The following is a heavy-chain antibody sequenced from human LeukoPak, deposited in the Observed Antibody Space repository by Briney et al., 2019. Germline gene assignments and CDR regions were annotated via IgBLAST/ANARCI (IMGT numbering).Heavy chain of an antibody. D-gene: IGHD6-13*01. J-gene: IGHJ4*02. CDR2: IKQDGSEK. Sequence: GGSLRLSCAASGFTFSSHTMNWVRQAPGKGLEWVANIKQDGSEKYYVDSVKGRFTISRDNAKNSLYLQMNSLRAEDTAVYYCAREGYSSSWYAINWGQGTLVTVSS. CDR1: GFTFSSHT. V-gene: IGHV3-7*01. CDR3: AREGYSSSWYAIN.